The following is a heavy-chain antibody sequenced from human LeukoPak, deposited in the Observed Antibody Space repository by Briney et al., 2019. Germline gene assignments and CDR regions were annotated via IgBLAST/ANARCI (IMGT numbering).Heavy chain of an antibody. CDR3: TGKRFDP. CDR1: GFTFSSNW. Sequence: GGSLRLSCVASGFTFSSNWMSWVRQAPGKGLEWVANIKQDGSEIYYVDSVKGRFTISRDNAKNSLYLQMNSLRAEDTAVYYCTGKRFDPWGQGTLVIVSS. D-gene: IGHD5-24*01. J-gene: IGHJ5*02. V-gene: IGHV3-7*01. CDR2: IKQDGSEI.